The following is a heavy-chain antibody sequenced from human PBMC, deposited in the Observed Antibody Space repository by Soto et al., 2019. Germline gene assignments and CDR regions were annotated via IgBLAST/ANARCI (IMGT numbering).Heavy chain of an antibody. Sequence: QVRLVQSGAEVKEPGDSVRVSCEASGYTFTAYHIHWVRQAPGQGLEWMGWINPKFGDTGYAQDFQGRVSMTSDMSISTVYMELSSLTSDDTAIYYYGLGSGNGNGVWGQGTTVTVFS. J-gene: IGHJ6*02. CDR3: GLGSGNGNGV. CDR1: GYTFTAYH. V-gene: IGHV1-2*02. D-gene: IGHD6-25*01. CDR2: INPKFGDT.